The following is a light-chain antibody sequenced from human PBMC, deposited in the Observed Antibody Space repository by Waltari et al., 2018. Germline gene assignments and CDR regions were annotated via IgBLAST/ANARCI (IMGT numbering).Light chain of an antibody. V-gene: IGKV3-11*01. CDR3: QQRSNRLT. J-gene: IGKJ4*01. CDR2: DAS. CDR1: QSLSSY. Sequence: ETVLTQSPATLSLSPGERAPLPCRASQSLSSYLAWYQQKPGQAPRLLIYDASNRATGIPARFSGSGSGTDFTLTISSLEPEDFAVYYCQQRSNRLTFGGGTKVEIK.